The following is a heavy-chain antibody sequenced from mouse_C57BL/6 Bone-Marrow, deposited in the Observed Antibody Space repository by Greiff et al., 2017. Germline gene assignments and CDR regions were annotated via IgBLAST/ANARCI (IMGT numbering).Heavy chain of an antibody. V-gene: IGHV3-6*01. CDR2: ISYDGSN. Sequence: EVKVEESGPGLVKPSQSLSLTCSVTGYSITSGYYWNWIRQFPGNKLEWMGYISYDGSNNYNPSLKNRISITRDTSKNQFFLKLNSVTTEDTATYYCARDLPFAYWGQGTLVTVSA. CDR1: GYSITSGYY. J-gene: IGHJ3*01. CDR3: ARDLPFAY.